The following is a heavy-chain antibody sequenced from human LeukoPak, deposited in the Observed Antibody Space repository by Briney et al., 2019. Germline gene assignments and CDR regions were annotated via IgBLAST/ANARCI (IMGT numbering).Heavy chain of an antibody. CDR3: ATESLVEWPAPFDY. CDR1: GYTLTELS. Sequence: ASAKVSCKVSGYTLTELSMHWVRQAPGKGLEWMGGFDPEDGETIYAQKFQGRVTMTEDTSTDTAYMELSSLRSEDTAVYYCATESLVEWPAPFDYWGQGTLVTVSS. CDR2: FDPEDGET. J-gene: IGHJ4*02. V-gene: IGHV1-24*01. D-gene: IGHD3-3*01.